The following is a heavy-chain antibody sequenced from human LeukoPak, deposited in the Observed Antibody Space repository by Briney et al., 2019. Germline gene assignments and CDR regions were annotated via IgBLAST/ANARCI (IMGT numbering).Heavy chain of an antibody. CDR1: GFNFSNYA. D-gene: IGHD6-13*01. Sequence: TGGSLRLSCAASGFNFSNYAMSWVRQAPGKGLEWVSTISVSGGRTYYADSVKGRFTISRDNSNNTLYLQMNSLVTAAKTLEYCASRPGHSNDWYVGIDYWGQGTLVTVSS. CDR2: ISVSGGRT. CDR3: ASRPGHSNDWYVGIDY. J-gene: IGHJ4*02. V-gene: IGHV3-23*01.